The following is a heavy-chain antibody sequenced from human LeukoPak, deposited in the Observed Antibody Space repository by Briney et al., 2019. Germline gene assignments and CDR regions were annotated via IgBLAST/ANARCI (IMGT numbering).Heavy chain of an antibody. V-gene: IGHV3-73*01. CDR2: IRSKANTYAT. J-gene: IGHJ6*02. Sequence: GGSLSLSCAASVFTFRVSAMHCVRQASGKGLKWVGRIRSKANTYATAYAASVKGRFTISRDDSKNTAYLQMSGLKTEDAAVYYCTEVYGVGASNYYYNYGMDVWGQGTTVTVSS. D-gene: IGHD1-26*01. CDR1: VFTFRVSA. CDR3: TEVYGVGASNYYYNYGMDV.